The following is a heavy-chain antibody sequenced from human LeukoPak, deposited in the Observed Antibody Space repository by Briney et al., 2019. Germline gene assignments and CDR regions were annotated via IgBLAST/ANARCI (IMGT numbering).Heavy chain of an antibody. Sequence: PSETLSLTCTVSGGSISSGGYYWSWIRQHPGKGLEWIGYIYYSGSTYYNPPLKSRVTISVDTPKNQFSLKLSSVTAADTAVYYCARIFAGYDSSGYYLAPFDYWGQGTLVTVSS. J-gene: IGHJ4*02. CDR3: ARIFAGYDSSGYYLAPFDY. V-gene: IGHV4-31*03. CDR2: IYYSGST. CDR1: GGSISSGGYY. D-gene: IGHD3-22*01.